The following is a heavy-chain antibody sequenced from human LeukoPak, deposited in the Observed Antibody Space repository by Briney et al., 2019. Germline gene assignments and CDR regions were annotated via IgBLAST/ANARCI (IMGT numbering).Heavy chain of an antibody. V-gene: IGHV3-23*01. CDR3: AKEYDILTGYYAFDI. CDR1: GFTFSSYG. CDR2: ISITDGDT. Sequence: GGTLRLSCAASGFTFSSYGMGWVRQAPGKGLEWVSTISITDGDTYYADSVKGRFTISRDNSKNTLYLQMNSLRAEDTAVYYCAKEYDILTGYYAFDIWGQGTMVTVSS. D-gene: IGHD3-9*01. J-gene: IGHJ3*02.